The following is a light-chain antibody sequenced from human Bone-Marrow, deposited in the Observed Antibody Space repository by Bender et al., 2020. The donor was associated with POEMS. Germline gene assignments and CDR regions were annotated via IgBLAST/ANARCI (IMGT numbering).Light chain of an antibody. J-gene: IGLJ3*02. CDR1: TSNIESNY. Sequence: QSVVTQPPSASGTPGQRVTISCSGTTSNIESNYVHWYQQFPGTAPKLLIYRNNQRPSGVPDRFSGSKSGTSASLAITGLQAEDEGDYYCQSYDNSLGGWVFGGGTKLTVL. V-gene: IGLV1-47*01. CDR3: QSYDNSLGGWV. CDR2: RNN.